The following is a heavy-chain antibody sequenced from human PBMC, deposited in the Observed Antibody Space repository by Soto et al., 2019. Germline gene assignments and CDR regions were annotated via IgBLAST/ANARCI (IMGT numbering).Heavy chain of an antibody. V-gene: IGHV3-23*01. CDR3: ASVPSSGWPYSFDY. Sequence: PGGSLRLSCAASGFTFSRYAMNWVRQAPGKGLEWVSGLSVSADSANYADSVKGRFTISRADSKNKLCLQLNSLRAEDTAIYYCASVPSSGWPYSFDYWGLVTLVPVSS. D-gene: IGHD6-19*01. J-gene: IGHJ4*02. CDR2: LSVSADSA. CDR1: GFTFSRYA.